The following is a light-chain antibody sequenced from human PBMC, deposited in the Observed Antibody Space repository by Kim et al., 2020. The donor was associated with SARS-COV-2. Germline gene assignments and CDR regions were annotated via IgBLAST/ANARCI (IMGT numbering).Light chain of an antibody. CDR1: SSNIGAGYD. Sequence: QSVLTQPPSVSGAPGQRVTIPCTGSSSNIGAGYDVQWYEQVPGTAPKLLIYGDNNRPSGVPDRFSGSKSDTSASLAITGLQAEDEADYYCQSYDSSLSIVVFGGGTQLTVL. J-gene: IGLJ2*01. V-gene: IGLV1-40*01. CDR2: GDN. CDR3: QSYDSSLSIVV.